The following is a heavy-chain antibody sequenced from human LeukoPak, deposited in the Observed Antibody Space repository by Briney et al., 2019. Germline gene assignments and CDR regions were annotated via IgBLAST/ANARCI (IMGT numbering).Heavy chain of an antibody. D-gene: IGHD5/OR15-5a*01. Sequence: GGSLRLSCAASGFTFHNYAIHWVRQAPGKGLKWVSLTSGDGITTYFADSVKGRFTISRDNSKSSLLLQMNSLRTEDTALYYCARDHVYGGADYWGQGTLVTVSS. V-gene: IGHV3-43*02. CDR1: GFTFHNYA. CDR2: TSGDGITT. CDR3: ARDHVYGGADY. J-gene: IGHJ4*02.